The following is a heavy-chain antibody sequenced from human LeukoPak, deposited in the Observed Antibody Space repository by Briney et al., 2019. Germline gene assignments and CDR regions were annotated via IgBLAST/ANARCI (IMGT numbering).Heavy chain of an antibody. D-gene: IGHD3-3*01. Sequence: SSETLSLTCTVSGGSISSSSYYWGWIRQPPGKGLEWIGSIYYSGSTYYNPSLKSRVPISVDTSKNQFFLKLSSVTAADTAVYYCARQSTRFLEWLLTPDYFDYWGQGTLVTVSS. J-gene: IGHJ4*02. V-gene: IGHV4-39*01. CDR1: GGSISSSSYY. CDR2: IYYSGST. CDR3: ARQSTRFLEWLLTPDYFDY.